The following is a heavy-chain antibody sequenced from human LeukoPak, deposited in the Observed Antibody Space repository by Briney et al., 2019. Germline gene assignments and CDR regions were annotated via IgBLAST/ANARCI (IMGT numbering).Heavy chain of an antibody. V-gene: IGHV4-34*01. CDR2: INHSGST. D-gene: IGHD3-10*01. CDR3: AREPRSGSYSFDY. CDR1: GASIDSYY. J-gene: IGHJ4*02. Sequence: SETLSLTCTISGASIDSYYWSWIRQPPGKGLEWIGEINHSGSTNYNPSLKSRVTISVDTSKNQFSLKLSSVTAADTAVYYCAREPRSGSYSFDYWGQGTLVTVSS.